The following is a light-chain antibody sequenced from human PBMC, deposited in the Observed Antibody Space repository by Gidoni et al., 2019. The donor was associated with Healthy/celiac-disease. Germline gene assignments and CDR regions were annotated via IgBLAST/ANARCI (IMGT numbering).Light chain of an antibody. V-gene: IGKV3-20*01. CDR1: QSVSSSY. CDR2: GAS. Sequence: PGTLSLSPGERATLSCRVSQSVSSSYLAWYQQKPGQAPRLLIYGASSRATGIPDRFSGSGSGTDFTLTISRLEPEDFAVYYCQQYGSSPPLTFGGGTKVEIK. CDR3: QQYGSSPPLT. J-gene: IGKJ4*01.